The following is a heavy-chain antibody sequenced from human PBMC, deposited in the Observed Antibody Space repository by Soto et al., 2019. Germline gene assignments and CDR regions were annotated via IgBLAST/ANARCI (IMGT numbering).Heavy chain of an antibody. V-gene: IGHV4-59*01. CDR1: GGSISSYY. D-gene: IGHD3-9*01. J-gene: IGHJ3*02. Sequence: QVQLQESGPGLVKPSETLSLTCTVSGGSISSYYWSWIRQPPGKGLEWIGYIYYSGSTNYNPSLKSRVTISVDTSKNQSSLKLSSVTAADTAVYYCARALILTGYYIHDAFDIWGQGTMVTVSS. CDR2: IYYSGST. CDR3: ARALILTGYYIHDAFDI.